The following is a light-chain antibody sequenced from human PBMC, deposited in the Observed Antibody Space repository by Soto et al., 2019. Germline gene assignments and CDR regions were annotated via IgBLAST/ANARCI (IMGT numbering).Light chain of an antibody. J-gene: IGKJ2*01. V-gene: IGKV4-1*01. CDR1: QNILYSSNNNNY. Sequence: DIVMTQSPDSLAVSLGERATINCKSSQNILYSSNNNNYLAWYQQKPGQPPKLLIYWASTRGSGVPDRFSGSGSGTDFNLTISSLQAEDVAVYYCQQYYDIPYTFGQGTRLEIK. CDR3: QQYYDIPYT. CDR2: WAS.